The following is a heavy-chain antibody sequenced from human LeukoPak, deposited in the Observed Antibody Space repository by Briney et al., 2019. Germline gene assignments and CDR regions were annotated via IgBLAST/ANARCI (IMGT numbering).Heavy chain of an antibody. CDR2: INSDGSST. CDR3: ARDPSTVGPGGYFDY. J-gene: IGHJ4*02. CDR1: GFTFSSYW. V-gene: IGHV3-74*01. Sequence: PGGSLRLSCAASGFTFSSYWMHWVRQAPGKGLVWVSRINSDGSSTSYADSVKGRFIISRDNAKNTLYLQMNSLRAEDTAVYYCARDPSTVGPGGYFDYWGQGTLVTVSS. D-gene: IGHD4-23*01.